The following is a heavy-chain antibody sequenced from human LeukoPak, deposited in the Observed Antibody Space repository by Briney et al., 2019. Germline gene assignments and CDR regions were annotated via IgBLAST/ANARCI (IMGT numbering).Heavy chain of an antibody. CDR1: GFTFSSYG. V-gene: IGHV3-30*18. J-gene: IGHJ4*02. CDR3: AKLPQYGDCPYFDY. D-gene: IGHD4-17*01. CDR2: ISYDGSNR. Sequence: GGSLRLSCAAPGFTFSSYGMHWVRQAPGKGLEWVAVISYDGSNRYYADSVKGRFTISRDNSKNTLYLQMNSLRAEDTAVYYCAKLPQYGDCPYFDYWGQGTLVTVSS.